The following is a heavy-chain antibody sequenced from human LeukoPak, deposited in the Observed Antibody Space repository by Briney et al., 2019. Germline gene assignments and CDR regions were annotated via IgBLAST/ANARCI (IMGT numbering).Heavy chain of an antibody. J-gene: IGHJ4*02. CDR2: ISAYNGNT. CDR3: ARESICGSTSCYDY. Sequence: ASVKVSCKASGGTFSSYAISWVRQAPGQGLEWMGWISAYNGNTNYAQKLQGRVTMTTDTSTSTAYMELRSLRSDDTAVYYCARESICGSTSCYDYWGQGTLVTVSS. D-gene: IGHD2-2*01. CDR1: GGTFSSYA. V-gene: IGHV1-18*01.